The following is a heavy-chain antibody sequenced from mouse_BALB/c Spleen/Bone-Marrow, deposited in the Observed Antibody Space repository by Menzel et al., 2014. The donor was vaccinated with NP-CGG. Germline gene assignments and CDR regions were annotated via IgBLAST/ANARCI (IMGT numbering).Heavy chain of an antibody. CDR3: ASYYYGSSSFAY. CDR2: IDPANGNT. CDR1: GFNIKDTY. D-gene: IGHD1-1*01. V-gene: IGHV14-3*02. Sequence: EVQLQQSGAELVKPGASVKLSCTASGFNIKDTYMHWVRQRPEQGLEWIGRIDPANGNTKYDPKFQGKATITADTSSNQAYLQLSSLTSEDTAVYYCASYYYGSSSFAYWGQGTMVTVSA. J-gene: IGHJ3*01.